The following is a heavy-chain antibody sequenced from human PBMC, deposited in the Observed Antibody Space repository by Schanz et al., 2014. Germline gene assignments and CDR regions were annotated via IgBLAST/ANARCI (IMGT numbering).Heavy chain of an antibody. CDR2: ISYDGTNE. CDR1: GFTFISYD. V-gene: IGHV3-30*18. CDR3: AKDRGDGYSNGIFQY. Sequence: VQLLESGGHLVQPGGSLRLSCVASGFTFISYDIHWVRQAPGKGLEWVAVISYDGTNEYYAESVKGRFTISRDNAKNTFYLHMNSLRNEDTAVYFCAKDRGDGYSNGIFQYWGLGTLVTVSS. D-gene: IGHD5-18*01. J-gene: IGHJ4*02.